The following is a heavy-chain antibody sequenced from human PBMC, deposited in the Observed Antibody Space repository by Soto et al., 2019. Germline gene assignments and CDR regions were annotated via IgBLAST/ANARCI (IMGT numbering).Heavy chain of an antibody. J-gene: IGHJ4*02. CDR2: TYYRSKWYY. Sequence: PLQAHSLTCDISGDNVSSNHATRDWYRQSPSRGLEWLGRTYYRSKWYYDYALSVKSRITINPDTSKNQCPLHLSSVTPEDTAVYYCARVKHPAYFGYWGQGTPVTVSS. CDR3: ARVKHPAYFGY. V-gene: IGHV6-1*01. CDR1: GDNVSSNHAT.